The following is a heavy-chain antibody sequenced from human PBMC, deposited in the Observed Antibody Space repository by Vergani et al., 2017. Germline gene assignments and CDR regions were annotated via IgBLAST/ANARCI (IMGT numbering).Heavy chain of an antibody. V-gene: IGHV3-48*04. Sequence: QLVESGGGWVQPGGSLRLSCVVSGFDFSSYIMNWVRQAPGKGLEWVSFVSTGTKSQSYAESVKGRFTISRDNARNSLYLQMDSLRVEDTASYFCVRDSATYTSGTDGMAVWGQGTTVTVSS. CDR3: VRDSATYTSGTDGMAV. CDR1: GFDFSSYI. D-gene: IGHD3-10*01. J-gene: IGHJ6*02. CDR2: VSTGTKSQ.